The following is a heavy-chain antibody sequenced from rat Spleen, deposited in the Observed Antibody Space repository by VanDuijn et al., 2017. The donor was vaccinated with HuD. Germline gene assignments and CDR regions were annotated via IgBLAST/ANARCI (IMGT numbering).Heavy chain of an antibody. CDR2: INYDGRST. J-gene: IGHJ4*01. V-gene: IGHV5-20*01. CDR1: GFIFSDHY. CDR3: ATDGYYDGTYYSVYVMDA. D-gene: IGHD1-12*02. Sequence: EVQLVESGGGLVQPGGSLKLSCAASGFIFSDHYVAWLRQAPTKGLEWVAPINYDGRSTFYRDSVRARFTISRDNAKSILYLQMDSLRSEDSATYYCATDGYYDGTYYSVYVMDAWGQGASVTVSS.